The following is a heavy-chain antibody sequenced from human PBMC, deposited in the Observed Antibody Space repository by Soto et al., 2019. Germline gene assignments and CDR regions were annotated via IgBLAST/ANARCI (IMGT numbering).Heavy chain of an antibody. CDR3: AHTPNAGPYGDYGY. V-gene: IGHV2-5*02. CDR1: GFSLSTSGVG. CDR2: IYWDDDK. Sequence: QITLKESGPTLVKPTQTLTLTCTFSGFSLSTSGVGVGWIRQPPGKALEWLALIYWDDDKRYSPSLKSRLTITKDTSKHQVVLTMTNMDPVDTATYYCAHTPNAGPYGDYGYWGQGTLVPVSS. D-gene: IGHD4-17*01. J-gene: IGHJ4*02.